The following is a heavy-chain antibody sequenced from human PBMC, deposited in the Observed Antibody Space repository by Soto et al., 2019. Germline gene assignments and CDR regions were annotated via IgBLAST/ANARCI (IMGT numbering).Heavy chain of an antibody. Sequence: GVLRLSCEASGFTFSSYAMSWVRQAPGKGLEWVSAISGSGGSTYYADSVKGRFTISRDNSKNTLYLQMNSLRAEDTAVYYCAKDTANYYGDYPYFFDYWGQGTLVIVSS. V-gene: IGHV3-23*01. CDR1: GFTFSSYA. D-gene: IGHD4-17*01. CDR3: AKDTANYYGDYPYFFDY. J-gene: IGHJ4*02. CDR2: ISGSGGST.